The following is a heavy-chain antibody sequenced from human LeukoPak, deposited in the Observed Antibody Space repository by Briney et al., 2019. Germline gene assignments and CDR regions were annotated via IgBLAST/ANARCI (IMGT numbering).Heavy chain of an antibody. D-gene: IGHD3-3*01. Sequence: GGSLRLSCAASGFTFSSYAMSWVRQAPGKGLEWVSAISGSGGSTYYADSVKGRFTISRDDSKNTLYLQMNSLRAEDTAVYYCAKDGAPGSGITIFGVVIIRGIWFDPWGQGTLVTVSS. CDR3: AKDGAPGSGITIFGVVIIRGIWFDP. J-gene: IGHJ5*02. V-gene: IGHV3-23*01. CDR2: ISGSGGST. CDR1: GFTFSSYA.